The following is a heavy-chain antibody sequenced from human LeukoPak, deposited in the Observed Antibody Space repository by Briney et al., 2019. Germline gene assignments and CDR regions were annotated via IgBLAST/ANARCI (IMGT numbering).Heavy chain of an antibody. J-gene: IGHJ4*02. D-gene: IGHD4/OR15-4a*01. CDR2: ISGSSSYI. V-gene: IGHV3-21*04. CDR1: GFTFSRYS. CDR3: ARRAGAYSHPYDY. Sequence: GGSLRLSCAASGFTFSRYSMNWVRQAPGKGLEWVSSISGSSSYIYYADSVKGRFTISRHNAKNSLYLQMNSLRADDTAVYYCARRAGAYSHPYDYWGQGTLVTVSS.